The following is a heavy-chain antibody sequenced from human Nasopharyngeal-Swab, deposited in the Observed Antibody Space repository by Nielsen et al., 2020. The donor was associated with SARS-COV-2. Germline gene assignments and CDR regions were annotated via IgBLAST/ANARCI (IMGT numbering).Heavy chain of an antibody. CDR2: ISAYNGNT. CDR3: ARVGTPRSYYYYYGMDV. J-gene: IGHJ6*02. D-gene: IGHD1/OR15-1a*01. Sequence: ASVKVSCKAPGYTFTSYGISWVRQAPGQGLEWMGWISAYNGNTNYAQKLQGRVTMTTDTSTSTAYMELRSLRSDDTAVYYCARVGTPRSYYYYYGMDVWGQGTTVTVSS. V-gene: IGHV1-18*01. CDR1: GYTFTSYG.